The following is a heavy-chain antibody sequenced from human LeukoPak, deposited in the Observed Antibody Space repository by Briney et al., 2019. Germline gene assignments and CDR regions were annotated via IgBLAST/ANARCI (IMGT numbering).Heavy chain of an antibody. CDR2: IYYSGTT. V-gene: IGHV4-59*04. CDR3: ASGTYYGLTDY. Sequence: SETLSLTCTVSGGSISSYYWSWIRQPPGKGREWIGYIYYSGTTYYNPSLRSRVTMSVDTSKKQFSLRLSSVTAADTAVYYCASGTYYGLTDYWGQGALVTVSS. CDR1: GGSISSYY. J-gene: IGHJ4*02. D-gene: IGHD3-10*01.